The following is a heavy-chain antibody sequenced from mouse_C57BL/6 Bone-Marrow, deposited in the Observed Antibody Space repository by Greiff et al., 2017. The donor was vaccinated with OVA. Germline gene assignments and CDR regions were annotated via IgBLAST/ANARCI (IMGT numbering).Heavy chain of an antibody. CDR2: IHPNSGST. Sequence: QVQLQQPGAELVKPGASVKLSCKASGYTFTSYWMHWVKQRPGQGLEWIGMIHPNSGSTNYNEKFKSKATLTVDKSSSTAYMQLSSLTSEDSAVYYCARHYYSSGAFDCWGQGTTLTVSS. CDR1: GYTFTSYW. V-gene: IGHV1-64*01. J-gene: IGHJ2*01. CDR3: ARHYYSSGAFDC. D-gene: IGHD1-1*01.